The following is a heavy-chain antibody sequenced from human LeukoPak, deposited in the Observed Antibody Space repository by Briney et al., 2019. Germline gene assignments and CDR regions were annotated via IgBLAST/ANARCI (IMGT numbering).Heavy chain of an antibody. Sequence: GGSLRLSCAASGFSFDDYAMHWVRQAPGKGLEWVSLISWDGGSTYYADSVKGRFTISRDNSKNSLYVQMNSLRAEDTALYYCAKDGGSYGYFDYWGQGTLVTVSS. CDR2: ISWDGGST. D-gene: IGHD1-26*01. CDR1: GFSFDDYA. V-gene: IGHV3-43D*03. J-gene: IGHJ4*02. CDR3: AKDGGSYGYFDY.